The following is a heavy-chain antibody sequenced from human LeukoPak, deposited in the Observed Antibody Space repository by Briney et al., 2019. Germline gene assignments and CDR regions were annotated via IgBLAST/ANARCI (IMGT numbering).Heavy chain of an antibody. Sequence: PGRSLRLSCAASGFTFSSYPMHWVRQAPGKGLEWVAVISYDGSKKYNADSVKDRFTISRDNSRNTLYLQMNSLRAEDTAVYYCARCPPVGAHTYYFDYWGQGTLVTVSS. CDR3: ARCPPVGAHTYYFDY. V-gene: IGHV3-30*04. CDR2: ISYDGSKK. J-gene: IGHJ4*02. D-gene: IGHD1-26*01. CDR1: GFTFSSYP.